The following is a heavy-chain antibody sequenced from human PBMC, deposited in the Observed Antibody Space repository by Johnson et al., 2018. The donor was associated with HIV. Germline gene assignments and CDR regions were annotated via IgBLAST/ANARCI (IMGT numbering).Heavy chain of an antibody. D-gene: IGHD6-19*01. CDR1: GFTIEDYA. V-gene: IGHV3-9*01. CDR3: ARARQRWLPNGGFDI. Sequence: VQLVESGGGLLQPGRSLRLSCAASGFTIEDYAMHWVRQAPGKGLEWVSGITWNGDTIDSADSVEGRFTISRDNAKNSLYLQMNSLRVEDTALYYCARARQRWLPNGGFDIWGPGTMVTVSS. J-gene: IGHJ3*02. CDR2: ITWNGDTI.